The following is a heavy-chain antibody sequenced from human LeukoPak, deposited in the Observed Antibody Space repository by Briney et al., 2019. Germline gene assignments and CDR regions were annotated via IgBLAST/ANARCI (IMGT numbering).Heavy chain of an antibody. J-gene: IGHJ4*02. CDR3: AGDLPPGSSGWYLGY. D-gene: IGHD6-19*01. V-gene: IGHV3-48*02. CDR1: GFTFSSYS. Sequence: GGSLRLSCAASGFTFSSYSMNWVRQAPGEGLEWVSYISSSSRTIYYADSVKGRFTISRDNAKNSLYLQMNSLRDEDTAVYYCAGDLPPGSSGWYLGYWGQGTLVTVSS. CDR2: ISSSSRTI.